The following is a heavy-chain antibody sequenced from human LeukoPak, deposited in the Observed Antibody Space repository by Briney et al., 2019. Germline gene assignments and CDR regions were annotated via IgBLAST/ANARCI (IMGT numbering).Heavy chain of an antibody. CDR2: IRYDGSNK. J-gene: IGHJ4*02. V-gene: IGHV3-30*02. CDR1: GFIFSSYG. Sequence: GGSLRLSCAASGFIFSSYGMHWVRQTPGKGLEWVAFIRYDGSNKYYADSVKGRFTTSRDNSENTMYLQMNSLRVEDTAIYYCAKRRGEDYFDYWGQGSLVTVSS. D-gene: IGHD2-21*01. CDR3: AKRRGEDYFDY.